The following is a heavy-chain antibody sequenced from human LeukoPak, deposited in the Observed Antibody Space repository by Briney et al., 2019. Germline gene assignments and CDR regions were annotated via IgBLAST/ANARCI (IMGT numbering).Heavy chain of an antibody. CDR1: GLTFGKYD. CDR3: SREGNDYNNDEWPL. CDR2: IKSKLYGETT. Sequence: PGGSLRLSCAASGLTFGKYDMSWVRQAPGKGLEWVGIIKSKLYGETTEYAASGQGRFTMSRDDGKRTAFLQMNNLKTKDTAVYYCSREGNDYNNDEWPLGGQGTLVTVAS. D-gene: IGHD4-11*01. V-gene: IGHV3-49*04. J-gene: IGHJ4*02.